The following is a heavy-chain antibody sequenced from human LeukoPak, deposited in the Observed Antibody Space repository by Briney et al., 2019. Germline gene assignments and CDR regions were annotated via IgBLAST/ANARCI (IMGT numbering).Heavy chain of an antibody. D-gene: IGHD3-22*01. CDR3: ARVGGRDYYDSSGYYYPEYFQH. Sequence: ASETLSLTCTVSGGSISSYYWSWIRQPPGKGLEWIGYIYYSGGTNYNPSLKSRVTISVDTSKNQFSLKLSSVTAADTAVYYCARVGGRDYYDSSGYYYPEYFQHWGQGTLVTVSS. V-gene: IGHV4-59*01. J-gene: IGHJ1*01. CDR2: IYYSGGT. CDR1: GGSISSYY.